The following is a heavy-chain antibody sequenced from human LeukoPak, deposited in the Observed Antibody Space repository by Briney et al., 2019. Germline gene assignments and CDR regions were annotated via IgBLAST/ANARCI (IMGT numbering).Heavy chain of an antibody. CDR3: TKNAGRGRPSDL. V-gene: IGHV4-59*02. D-gene: IGHD2-15*01. J-gene: IGHJ5*02. CDR2: IYYRGDT. Sequence: PSETLSLTCTVSGDSVSSSYWSWVRQPPGKGLEWLAYIYYRGDTNYNPSLKSRFTISLDMSRNQVSLKLLSVTAADTAVYYCTKNAGRGRPSDLWGQGILVTVSS. CDR1: GDSVSSSY.